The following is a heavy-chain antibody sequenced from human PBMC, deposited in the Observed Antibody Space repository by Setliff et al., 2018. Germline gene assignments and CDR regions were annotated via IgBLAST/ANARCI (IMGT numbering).Heavy chain of an antibody. Sequence: LINNGFHWVRQAPGKGLEWVAIIWHDGTNKYYADSVKGRFDISRDSSKNTVYLQMNSLRAEDTALYYCAKDRDWKYYYYMDVWGKGTTVTVSS. CDR2: IWHDGTNK. D-gene: IGHD1-1*01. V-gene: IGHV3-33*06. J-gene: IGHJ6*03. CDR3: AKDRDWKYYYYMDV. CDR1: LINNG.